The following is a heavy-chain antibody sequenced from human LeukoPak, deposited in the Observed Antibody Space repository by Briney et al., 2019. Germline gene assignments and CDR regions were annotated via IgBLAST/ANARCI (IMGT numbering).Heavy chain of an antibody. V-gene: IGHV3-30*18. D-gene: IGHD3-10*01. CDR1: GFTLSSCG. CDR2: ITYDGITT. CDR3: VKEQSSGNYRTADF. J-gene: IGHJ4*02. Sequence: PGGSLRLSCAASGFTLSSCGMHWVRQAPGKGLKWVAVITYDGITTYFDDSVKGRFTISRDTSKSMLYLQMNSLRPEDTAVYYCVKEQSSGNYRTADFWGQGTLVTVSS.